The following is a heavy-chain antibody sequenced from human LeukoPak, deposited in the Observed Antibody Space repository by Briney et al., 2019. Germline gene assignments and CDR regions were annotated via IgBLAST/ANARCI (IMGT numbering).Heavy chain of an antibody. D-gene: IGHD6-19*01. CDR3: ARSSGWSGDY. CDR1: GGSISSSSYY. CDR2: IYYSGSP. Sequence: SETLSLTCTVSGGSISSSSYYWGWVRQPPGKGLEWIGSIYYSGSPYYNPSLTSRVTISVDTSKNQFSLKLSSVTAADTAVYYCARSSGWSGDYWGQGTLVTVSS. V-gene: IGHV4-39*01. J-gene: IGHJ4*02.